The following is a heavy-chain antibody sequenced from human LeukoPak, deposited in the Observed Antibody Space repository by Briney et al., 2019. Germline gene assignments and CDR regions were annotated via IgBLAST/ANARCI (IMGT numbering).Heavy chain of an antibody. Sequence: SETLSLTCIVSGGSISRGSYYWNWIRQPAGKGLEWMGRVYNSGSTNYNPSLKSRVTISTDMSKNQFSLKLSSVTAADTAVYYCARHRGARGYSSSTSCYNSYYYYMDVWGKGTTVTVSS. CDR3: ARHRGARGYSSSTSCYNSYYYYMDV. CDR2: VYNSGST. V-gene: IGHV4-61*02. D-gene: IGHD2-2*02. J-gene: IGHJ6*03. CDR1: GGSISRGSYY.